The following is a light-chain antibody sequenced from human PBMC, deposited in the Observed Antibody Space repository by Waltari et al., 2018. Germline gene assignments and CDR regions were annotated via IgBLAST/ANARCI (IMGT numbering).Light chain of an antibody. J-gene: IGKJ2*01. V-gene: IGKV1-12*01. Sequence: DIQMTQSPSSVSASVGDGVTITCRASQDISRSLAWYQQKPGKAPKLLITVTSSLQSGVPSRFSGRGSGTDFTLTISSLQPEDFATYYCQQGKTFAFVFGQGTRLEIK. CDR3: QQGKTFAFV. CDR2: VTS. CDR1: QDISRS.